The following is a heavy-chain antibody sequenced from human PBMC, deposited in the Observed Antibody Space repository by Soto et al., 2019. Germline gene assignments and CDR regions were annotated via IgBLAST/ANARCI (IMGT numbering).Heavy chain of an antibody. J-gene: IGHJ4*02. CDR1: GGSISSYY. CDR2: IYYSGST. D-gene: IGHD1-26*01. CDR3: ATLSGNYTVSY. Sequence: SETLSLTCTVSGGSISSYYWSWIRQPPGKGLEWIGYIYYSGSTNYNPSLKSRVTISVDTSKNQFSLKLSSVTAADTAVYYCATLSGNYTVSYWGQGTLVTVSS. V-gene: IGHV4-59*01.